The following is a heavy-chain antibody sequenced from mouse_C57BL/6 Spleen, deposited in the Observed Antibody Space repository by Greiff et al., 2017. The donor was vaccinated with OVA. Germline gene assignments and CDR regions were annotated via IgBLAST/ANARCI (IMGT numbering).Heavy chain of an antibody. D-gene: IGHD1-1*01. CDR1: GYTFTSYW. V-gene: IGHV1-61*01. CDR2: IYPSDSET. CDR3: AREDYYGSSYGYYAMDY. J-gene: IGHJ4*01. Sequence: QVQLQQPGAELVRPGSSVKLSCKASGYTFTSYWMDWVKQRPGQGLEWIGNIYPSDSETHYNQKFKDKATLTVDKSSSTAYMQLSSLTSEDSAVYYCAREDYYGSSYGYYAMDYWGQGTSVTVSS.